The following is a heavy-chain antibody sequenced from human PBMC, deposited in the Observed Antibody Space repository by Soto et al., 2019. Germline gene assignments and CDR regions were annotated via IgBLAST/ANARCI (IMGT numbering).Heavy chain of an antibody. J-gene: IGHJ5*02. CDR3: AREFPLDGSYYRYNWFDP. V-gene: IGHV1-69*13. CDR1: GGTFSSYA. Sequence: SVKVSCKASGGTFSSYAISWVRQAPGQGLEWMGGIIPIFGTANYAQKFQGRVTITADESTSTAYMELSSLRSEDTAVYYCAREFPLDGSYYRYNWFDPWGQGTLVTVSS. D-gene: IGHD1-26*01. CDR2: IIPIFGTA.